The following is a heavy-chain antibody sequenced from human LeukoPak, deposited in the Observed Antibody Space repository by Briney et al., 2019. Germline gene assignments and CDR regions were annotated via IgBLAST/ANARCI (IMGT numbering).Heavy chain of an antibody. V-gene: IGHV3-23*01. CDR2: IFPSGGEI. CDR3: AKEWDLLDYY. CDR1: GFTFSTFA. Sequence: PWGSLRLSCAASGFTFSTFAMIWVRQPPGKGLEWVSSIFPSGGEIHYADSVRGRFTISRDNSKNTLHLQMNSLRAEDTAVYYCAKEWDLLDYYWGQGTLVTVSS. J-gene: IGHJ4*02. D-gene: IGHD1-26*01.